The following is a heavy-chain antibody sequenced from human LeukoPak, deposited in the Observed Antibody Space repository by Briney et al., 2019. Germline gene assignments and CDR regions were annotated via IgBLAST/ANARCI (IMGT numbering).Heavy chain of an antibody. CDR1: GGSISSYY. Sequence: SETLSLTCTVSGGSISSYYWSWIRQPPGKGREWIGYIYYSGSTNYNPSLKSRVTISVDTSKNQFSLKLSSVTAADTAVYYCARGGIQLWLYVLDYWGQGTLVTVSS. V-gene: IGHV4-59*01. J-gene: IGHJ4*02. CDR2: IYYSGST. D-gene: IGHD5-18*01. CDR3: ARGGIQLWLYVLDY.